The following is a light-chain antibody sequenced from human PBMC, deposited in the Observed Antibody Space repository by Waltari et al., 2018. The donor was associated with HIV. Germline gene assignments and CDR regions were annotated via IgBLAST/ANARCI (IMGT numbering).Light chain of an antibody. Sequence: DIVMTQCPDSLAVPLGERATINCKSSQNILYSPNNKNYLAWYQQKPGQPPKLLIYWASTREFGVPDRFSGSGSGTDFTLTVSSLQAEDVAVYYCQQYYTTPHTFGQGTNLEIK. CDR1: QNILYSPNNKNY. CDR3: QQYYTTPHT. V-gene: IGKV4-1*01. CDR2: WAS. J-gene: IGKJ2*01.